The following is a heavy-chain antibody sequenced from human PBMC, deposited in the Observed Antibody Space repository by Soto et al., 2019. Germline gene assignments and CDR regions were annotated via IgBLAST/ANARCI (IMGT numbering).Heavy chain of an antibody. CDR1: GGSISSGGYY. CDR2: IYYSGST. CDR3: ASSRVGTYYDKTTTFDY. Sequence: PSETVSLTCTVSGGSISSGGYYWSWIRQHPGKGLEWIGYIYYSGSTYYNPSLKSRVTISVDTSKNQFSLKLSSVTAADTAVYYCASSRVGTYYDKTTTFDYWGQGTLVTVSS. J-gene: IGHJ4*02. V-gene: IGHV4-31*03. D-gene: IGHD3-22*01.